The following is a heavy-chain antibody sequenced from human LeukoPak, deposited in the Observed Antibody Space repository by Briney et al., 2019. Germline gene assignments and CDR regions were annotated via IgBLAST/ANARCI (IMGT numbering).Heavy chain of an antibody. D-gene: IGHD3-22*01. CDR3: ARQAVVVTDYYNFYYMDV. CDR2: IYYSGST. Sequence: SETLSLTCTVSGGSISSSTYYWGWIRQPPGKGLEWIGKIYYSGSTYYNPSLRSRVTISVDTSKNQFSLKLNSVTAADAAVYFCARQAVVVTDYYNFYYMDVWGRGTPVTVS. V-gene: IGHV4-39*01. J-gene: IGHJ6*03. CDR1: GGSISSSTYY.